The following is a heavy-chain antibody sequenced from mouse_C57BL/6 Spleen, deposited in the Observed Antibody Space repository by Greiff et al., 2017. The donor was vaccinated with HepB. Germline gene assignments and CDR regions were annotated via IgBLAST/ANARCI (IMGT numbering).Heavy chain of an antibody. CDR3: ARGGYYYGSSLYAMDY. Sequence: QVHVKQSGAELVKPGASVKISCKASGYAFSSYWMNWVKQRPGKGLEWIGQIYPGDGDTNYNGKFKGKATLTADKSSSTAYMQLSSLTSEDSAVYFCARGGYYYGSSLYAMDYWGQGTSVTVSS. V-gene: IGHV1-80*01. D-gene: IGHD1-1*01. CDR1: GYAFSSYW. J-gene: IGHJ4*01. CDR2: IYPGDGDT.